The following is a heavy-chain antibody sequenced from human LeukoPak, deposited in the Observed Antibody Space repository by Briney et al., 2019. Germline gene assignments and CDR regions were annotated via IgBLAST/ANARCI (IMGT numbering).Heavy chain of an antibody. CDR2: ITSSSSYI. CDR1: GFTFSSYN. D-gene: IGHD1-26*01. J-gene: IGHJ6*03. CDR3: ARDPYSGNYGAYYYYMDV. V-gene: IGHV3-21*06. Sequence: GGSLRLSCAASGFTFSSYNMNWVRQAPGKGLEWVSSITSSSSYIYYADSVKGRFTISRDNAKNSLYLQMDSLRVEDTAENYCARDPYSGNYGAYYYYMDVWGKGTTVTVSS.